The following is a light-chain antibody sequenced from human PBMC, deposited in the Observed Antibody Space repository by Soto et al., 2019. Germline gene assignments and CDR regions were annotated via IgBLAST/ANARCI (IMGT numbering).Light chain of an antibody. J-gene: IGLJ1*01. CDR1: SSDVGGYNY. CDR3: TSYAGSRNV. Sequence: QSALTQPPSASGSPGQSIAISCTGTSSDVGGYNYVSWYQQHPGKAPKLMIYEVNKRPSGVPDRFSGSKSGNTATLTVSGHQADDEADYYCTSYAGSRNVFGAGTKLTVL. V-gene: IGLV2-8*01. CDR2: EVN.